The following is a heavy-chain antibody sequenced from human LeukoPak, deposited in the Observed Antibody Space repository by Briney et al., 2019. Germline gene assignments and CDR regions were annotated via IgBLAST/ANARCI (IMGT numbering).Heavy chain of an antibody. CDR3: ARREYCYDGTGYYFRRPGQFDL. D-gene: IGHD3-22*01. V-gene: IGHV5-51*01. CDR1: GYSFTTYW. CDR2: IYPGDSDT. Sequence: GESLKISCKGSGYSFTTYWIGWVRQMPGKGLEWMGIIYPGDSDTRYSPSFQGHVTISADKSISTAYLQWSSLQPSNTAMYYVARREYCYDGTGYYFRRPGQFDLWGQGTLVTVPS. J-gene: IGHJ4*02.